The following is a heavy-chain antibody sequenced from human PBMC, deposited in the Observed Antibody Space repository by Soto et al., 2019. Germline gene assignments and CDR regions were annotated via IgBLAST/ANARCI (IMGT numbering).Heavy chain of an antibody. CDR3: ARDRGTVVTPGSFDI. J-gene: IGHJ3*02. Sequence: QVQLVESGGGVVQPGRSLRLSCAASGFTFSSYGMHWVRQAPGKGLEWVAVMWYEGSNKDYVDSVKGRFTISRDNSKNTPYLQMNSLRAEDTAVYYCARDRGTVVTPGSFDIWGQGTMVTVSS. V-gene: IGHV3-33*01. CDR1: GFTFSSYG. CDR2: MWYEGSNK. D-gene: IGHD2-21*02.